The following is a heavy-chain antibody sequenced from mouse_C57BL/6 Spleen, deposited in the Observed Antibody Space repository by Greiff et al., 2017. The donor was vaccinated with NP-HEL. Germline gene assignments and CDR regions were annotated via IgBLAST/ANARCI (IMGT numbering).Heavy chain of an antibody. J-gene: IGHJ3*01. CDR2: IDPSDSYT. CDR3: ANYGSPWFAY. Sequence: QVQLQQPGAELVKPGASVKLSCKASGYTFTSYWMQWVKQRPGQGLEWIGEIDPSDSYTNYNQKFKGKATLTVDTSSSTAYMQLSSLTSEDSAVYYCANYGSPWFAYLGQGTLVTVSA. D-gene: IGHD1-1*01. CDR1: GYTFTSYW. V-gene: IGHV1-50*01.